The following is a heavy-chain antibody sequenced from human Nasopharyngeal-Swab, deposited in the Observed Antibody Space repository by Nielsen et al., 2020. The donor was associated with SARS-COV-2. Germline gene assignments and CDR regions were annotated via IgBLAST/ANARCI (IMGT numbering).Heavy chain of an antibody. D-gene: IGHD6-13*01. CDR2: IHADGNT. CDR1: GFSVSGNTY. V-gene: IGHV3-53*01. CDR3: ASRGASADPSTRDLPFSRMTFDL. J-gene: IGHJ2*01. Sequence: GGSLRLSCAASGFSVSGNTYMRCVRPAPGKGLEWVSTIHADGNTYYADSVRGRFTSSRDNSKNTVSLQMNSLRAEDTAVYYCASRGASADPSTRDLPFSRMTFDLWGRCTLVTVSS.